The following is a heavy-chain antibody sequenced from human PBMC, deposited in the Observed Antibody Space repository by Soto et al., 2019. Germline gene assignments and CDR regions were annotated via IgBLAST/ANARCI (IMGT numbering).Heavy chain of an antibody. J-gene: IGHJ3*02. Sequence: ESGGGLVQPGGSLRLSCAASGFTFSSYWMSWVRQAPGKGLEWVANIKQDGSEKYYVDSVKGRFTISRDNAKNSLYLQMNSRRAEDTAVYYCARDIPKFRRLTHDAFDIWGQGTMVTVSS. CDR1: GFTFSSYW. D-gene: IGHD6-25*01. CDR3: ARDIPKFRRLTHDAFDI. V-gene: IGHV3-7*01. CDR2: IKQDGSEK.